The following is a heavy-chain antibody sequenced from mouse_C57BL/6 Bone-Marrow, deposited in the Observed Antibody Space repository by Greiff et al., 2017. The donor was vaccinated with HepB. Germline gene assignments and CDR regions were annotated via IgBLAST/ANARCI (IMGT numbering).Heavy chain of an antibody. Sequence: QVQLQQPGAELVMPGASVKLSCKASGYTFTSYWMHWVKQRPGQGLEWIGEIDPSDSYTNYNQKFKGKSTLTVDESSSTAYMQLSSLTSEDSAVYYCARGASSYGYFDVWGTGTTVTVSS. CDR2: IDPSDSYT. CDR1: GYTFTSYW. D-gene: IGHD1-1*01. CDR3: ARGASSYGYFDV. V-gene: IGHV1-69*01. J-gene: IGHJ1*03.